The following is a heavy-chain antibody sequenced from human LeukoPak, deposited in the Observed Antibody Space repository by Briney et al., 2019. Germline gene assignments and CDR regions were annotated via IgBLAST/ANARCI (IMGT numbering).Heavy chain of an antibody. V-gene: IGHV4-39*01. D-gene: IGHD2-15*01. CDR1: GCSISSSSYY. CDR3: ARHLRTPVVAASDAFDI. CDR2: IYYSGST. J-gene: IGHJ3*02. Sequence: SETLCLTCTASGCSISSSSYYWGWIRQPPGKGLEWIGSIYYSGSTYYNPSLKSRVTISVDTSKNQFSLKLSSVTAADTAVYYCARHLRTPVVAASDAFDIWGQGTMVTVSS.